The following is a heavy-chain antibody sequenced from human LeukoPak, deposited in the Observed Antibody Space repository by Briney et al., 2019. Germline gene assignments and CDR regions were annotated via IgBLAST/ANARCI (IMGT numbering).Heavy chain of an antibody. D-gene: IGHD6-13*01. CDR2: IRYDGSNK. J-gene: IGHJ4*02. CDR3: AKEGTAIAAAGTEY. V-gene: IGHV3-30*02. Sequence: GGSLRLSCAASGFTFSSYGMHWVRQAPGKGLEWVAFIRYDGSNKYYADSVKGRFTISRDNSKNTLYLQMNSLRAEDTAVYYCAKEGTAIAAAGTEYWGQGTLDTVSS. CDR1: GFTFSSYG.